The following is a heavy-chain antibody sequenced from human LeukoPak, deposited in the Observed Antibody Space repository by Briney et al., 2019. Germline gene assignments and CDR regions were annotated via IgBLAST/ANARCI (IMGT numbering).Heavy chain of an antibody. D-gene: IGHD4-17*01. CDR1: GFTFSSYA. Sequence: PGGSLRLSCAASGFTFSSYAMSWVRQAPGKGLEWVSAISGSGGSTYYADPVKGRFTISRDNSRNTLYLQMNSLRAEDTAVYYCAKEHYVDGAFDIWGQGTMVTVSS. V-gene: IGHV3-23*01. CDR2: ISGSGGST. CDR3: AKEHYVDGAFDI. J-gene: IGHJ3*02.